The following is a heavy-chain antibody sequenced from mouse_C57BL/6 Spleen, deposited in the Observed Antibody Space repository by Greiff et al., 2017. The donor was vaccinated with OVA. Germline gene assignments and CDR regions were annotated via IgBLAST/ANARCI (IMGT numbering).Heavy chain of an antibody. V-gene: IGHV1-76*01. CDR1: GYTFTDYY. CDR2: IYPGSGNT. Sequence: QVQLKESGAELVRPGASVKLSCKASGYTFTDYYINWVKQRPGQGLEWIARIYPGSGNTYYNEKFKGKATLTAEKSSSTAYMQLSSLTSEDSAVYFCAILTFAYWGQGTLVTVSA. CDR3: AILTFAY. J-gene: IGHJ3*01. D-gene: IGHD1-1*01.